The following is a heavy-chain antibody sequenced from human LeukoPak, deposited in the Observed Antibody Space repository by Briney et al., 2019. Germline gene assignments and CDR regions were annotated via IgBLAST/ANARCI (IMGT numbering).Heavy chain of an antibody. D-gene: IGHD3-10*01. CDR2: IYYSGST. V-gene: IGHV4-59*01. CDR1: GGSISSYY. Sequence: SETLSLTCTVSGGSISSYYWSWIRQPPGKGLEWIGYIYYSGSTNYNPSLESRVTISADTSKNQFSLKLSSVTAADTAVYYCARSSYYYGADALDIWGQGTTVTVSS. J-gene: IGHJ3*02. CDR3: ARSSYYYGADALDI.